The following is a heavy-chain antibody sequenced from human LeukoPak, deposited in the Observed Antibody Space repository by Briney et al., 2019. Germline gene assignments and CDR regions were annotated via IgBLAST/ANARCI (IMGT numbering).Heavy chain of an antibody. D-gene: IGHD6-19*01. CDR1: GFTVSSNY. J-gene: IGHJ4*02. CDR2: IYSGGRT. Sequence: GGSLRLSCAASGFTVSSNYMSWVRQAPGKGLEWVSVIYSGGRTYYADSVKGRFTISRDNSKNTLYLQMNSLRPEDTAVYSCARDRGWSFDYWGQGTLVTVSS. V-gene: IGHV3-53*05. CDR3: ARDRGWSFDY.